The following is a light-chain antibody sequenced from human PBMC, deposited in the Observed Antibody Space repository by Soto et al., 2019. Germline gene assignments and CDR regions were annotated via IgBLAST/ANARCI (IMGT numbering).Light chain of an antibody. CDR1: QSVSSSY. CDR3: QDDGSSLPYT. Sequence: EIVLTQSPGTLSLSPGERATLSCRASQSVSSSYLAWYQQKPGQAPRLLIYGAFGRATRIPDRFSGSGSGTDFTLTISRLEPEDFAVYYCQDDGSSLPYTFGQGTKLEIK. V-gene: IGKV3-20*01. CDR2: GAF. J-gene: IGKJ2*01.